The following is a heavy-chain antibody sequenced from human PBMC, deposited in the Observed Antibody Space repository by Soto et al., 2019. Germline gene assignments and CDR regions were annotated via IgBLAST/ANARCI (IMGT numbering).Heavy chain of an antibody. Sequence: GESLKISCKGSGYSFTKYWIIWVRQVPGKGLEWMGRIDTSYSYSHYSPSFQGHVTISVDKSISNGYLQWSSLKASDTAMYYCARYCSSSISSQLYGMDVWGQGTSVTVSS. D-gene: IGHD2-2*01. CDR3: ARYCSSSISSQLYGMDV. J-gene: IGHJ6*02. CDR2: IDTSYSYS. V-gene: IGHV5-10-1*01. CDR1: GYSFTKYW.